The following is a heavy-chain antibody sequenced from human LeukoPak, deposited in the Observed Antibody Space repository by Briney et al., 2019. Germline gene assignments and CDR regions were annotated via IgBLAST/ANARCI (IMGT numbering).Heavy chain of an antibody. D-gene: IGHD6-6*01. V-gene: IGHV5-51*01. CDR1: GYSFTSYW. CDR2: IYPGDSDT. CDR3: ARRYSSSSSWSDY. J-gene: IGHJ4*02. Sequence: GESLKISCKGSGYSFTSYWIAWVRQMPGKGLEWMGIIYPGDSDTRYSPSFQGQDPISADNSIRTAYLQWSRLKASDTAMYYCARRYSSSSSWSDYWGQGTLVTVSS.